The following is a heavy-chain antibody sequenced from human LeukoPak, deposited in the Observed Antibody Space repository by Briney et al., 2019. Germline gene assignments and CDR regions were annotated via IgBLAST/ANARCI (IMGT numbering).Heavy chain of an antibody. CDR1: GYTFTSYA. V-gene: IGHV1-69*06. D-gene: IGHD3-10*01. J-gene: IGHJ6*03. CDR3: ARGLTITMVRGAPYYMDV. Sequence: ASVKVSCKASGYTFTSYAISWVRQAPGQGLEWMGGIIPIFGTANYAQKFQGRVTITADKSTSTAYMELSSLRSEDTAVYYCARGLTITMVRGAPYYMDVWGKGTTVTVSS. CDR2: IIPIFGTA.